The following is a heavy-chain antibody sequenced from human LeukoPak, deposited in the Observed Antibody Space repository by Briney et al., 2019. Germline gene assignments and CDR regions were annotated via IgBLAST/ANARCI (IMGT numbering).Heavy chain of an antibody. CDR2: IYYSGST. CDR1: GGSISSYY. V-gene: IGHV4-59*01. CDR3: ARSRAYSSSWSPFDY. Sequence: SETLSLTCTVSGGSISSYYWSWIRQPPGKGLEWIGYIYYSGSTNYNPSLKSRVTISVDTSKNQFSLKLSSVTAADTAVYYCARSRAYSSSWSPFDYWGQGTLVTVSS. D-gene: IGHD6-13*01. J-gene: IGHJ4*02.